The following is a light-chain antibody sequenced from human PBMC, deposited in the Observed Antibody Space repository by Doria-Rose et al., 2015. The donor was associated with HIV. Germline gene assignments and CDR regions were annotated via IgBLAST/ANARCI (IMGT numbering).Light chain of an antibody. Sequence: VSPREKYTLSCRSSQSVSLPLAWDQEKVCEAPRLLIYGAATRATGIPARFSGSGSGTEFTLTISSLQSEDFAVYYCQQYHNWPPAITFDQAIRLVIK. J-gene: IGKJ5*01. CDR3: QQYHNWPPAIT. CDR1: QSVSLP. CDR2: GAA. V-gene: IGKV3-15*01.